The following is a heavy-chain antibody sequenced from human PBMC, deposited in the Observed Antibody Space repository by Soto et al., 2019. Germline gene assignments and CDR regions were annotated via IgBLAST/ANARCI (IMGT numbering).Heavy chain of an antibody. Sequence: LRLSCAASGFTFSSYAMHWVRQAPGKGLEWVAVISYDGSNKYYADSVKGRFTISRDNSKNTLYLQMNSLRAEDTAVYYCARDRVGYCSSTSCRDAFDIWGQGTMVTVSS. V-gene: IGHV3-30-3*01. CDR2: ISYDGSNK. CDR3: ARDRVGYCSSTSCRDAFDI. CDR1: GFTFSSYA. D-gene: IGHD2-2*01. J-gene: IGHJ3*02.